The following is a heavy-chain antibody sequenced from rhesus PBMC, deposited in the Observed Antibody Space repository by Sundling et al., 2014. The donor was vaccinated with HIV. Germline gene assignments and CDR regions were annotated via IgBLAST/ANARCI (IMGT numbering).Heavy chain of an antibody. V-gene: IGHV4-80*01. CDR2: MYGKTATT. CDR1: SASISTYW. J-gene: IGHJ4*01. D-gene: IGHD1-44*02. CDR3: AREEWQLYVDY. Sequence: QVQLQESGPGLVKPSETLSLTCTVSSASISTYWWSWIRQPPGKGLEWVGSMYGKTATTHYNPSLNNRVTISKDTSRNQFSLQLTSLTAADSALYFCAREEWQLYVDYWGQGVLVTVSS.